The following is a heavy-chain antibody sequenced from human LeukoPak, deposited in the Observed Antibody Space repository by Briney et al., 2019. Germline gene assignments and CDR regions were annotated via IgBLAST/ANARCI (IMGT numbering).Heavy chain of an antibody. D-gene: IGHD4-11*01. CDR2: INEDGSGK. CDR3: ATRHCSIAACRASSYKCMDD. V-gene: IGHV3-7*01. J-gene: IGHJ6*04. Sequence: LSGGSLRLSCAASGFTFSSHWMTWVRQAPGKGLEWVANINEDGSGKYYVDSVKGRFTISRDNAENSVHLQMNSLRAEDTAVYYCATRHCSIAACRASSYKCMDDWGKGTTVTVSS. CDR1: GFTFSSHW.